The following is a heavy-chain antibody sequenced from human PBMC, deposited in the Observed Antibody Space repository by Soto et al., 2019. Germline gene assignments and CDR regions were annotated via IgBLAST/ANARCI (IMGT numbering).Heavy chain of an antibody. Sequence: GSAGMVRWKACGGAFSRYAISWVRQAPGQGIEWMGRIIPILGIANYAQKFQGRVTITADKSTSTAYMELSSLRSEDTFLNFGARDFFQSVQSTPFFRYRVYW. CDR2: IIPILGIA. D-gene: IGHD3-9*01. CDR3: ARDFFQSVQSTPFFRYRVYW. J-gene: IGHJ2*01. V-gene: IGHV1-69*04. CDR1: GGAFSRYA.